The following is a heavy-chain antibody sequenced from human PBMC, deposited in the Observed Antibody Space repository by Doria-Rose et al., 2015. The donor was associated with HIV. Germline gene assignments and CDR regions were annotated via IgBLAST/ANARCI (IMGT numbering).Heavy chain of an antibody. CDR2: NFSDDER. J-gene: IGHJ4*02. Sequence: SGPVLVKPTETLTLTCTVSGVSLSSPGMGVSWIRQPPGKALEWLANNFSDDERSYKTSPKSRLTISRGTSKSQVVLTMTDMDPVDTATYYCARIKSSRWYHKYYLDFWGQGTLVIVSA. D-gene: IGHD6-13*01. CDR1: GVSLSSPGMG. CDR3: ARIKSSRWYHKYYLDF. V-gene: IGHV2-26*01.